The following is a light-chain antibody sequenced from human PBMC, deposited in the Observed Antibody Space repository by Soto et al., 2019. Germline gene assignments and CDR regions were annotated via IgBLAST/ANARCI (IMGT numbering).Light chain of an antibody. J-gene: IGKJ2*01. V-gene: IGKV1-39*01. CDR3: QQSYSTLVYT. CDR1: QSISSY. CDR2: AAS. Sequence: DIQMTQSPSSLSASVGDRVTITCRASQSISSYLNWYQQKPRKAPKLLIYAASSLQSGVPSRFSGSGSGTDFTLTISSLQPEDFATYYCQQSYSTLVYTFGQGTKLEIK.